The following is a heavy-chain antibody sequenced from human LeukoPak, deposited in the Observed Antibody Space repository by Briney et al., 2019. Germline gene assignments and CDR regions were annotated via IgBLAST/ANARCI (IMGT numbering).Heavy chain of an antibody. CDR2: ITSGGDYI. CDR3: ARGHYDVLAASYKWTPDY. Sequence: GGSLRLSCAASRFTFNTFNMNWVRQAPGKGLEWVSSITSGGDYIYYADSVKGRFTTSRDNAKNSLSLQLNSLRVEDTAVYYCARGHYDVLAASYKWTPDYWGQGTLATVSS. J-gene: IGHJ4*02. D-gene: IGHD3-9*01. V-gene: IGHV3-21*01. CDR1: RFTFNTFN.